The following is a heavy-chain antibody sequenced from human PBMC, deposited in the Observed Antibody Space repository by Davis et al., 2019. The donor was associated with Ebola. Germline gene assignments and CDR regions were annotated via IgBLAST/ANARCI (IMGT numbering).Heavy chain of an antibody. CDR3: AKVYDNSGYYHYYYGMDV. V-gene: IGHV3-30*18. CDR1: GFTFSHFG. Sequence: GESLKISCAASGFTFSHFGMHWVRQAPGKGLEWVAVISYDGNSKYYADSVTGRFTISRDNSKNTLYLQMNSLRAEDTAVYYCAKVYDNSGYYHYYYGMDVWGKGTTVTVSS. D-gene: IGHD3-22*01. J-gene: IGHJ6*04. CDR2: ISYDGNSK.